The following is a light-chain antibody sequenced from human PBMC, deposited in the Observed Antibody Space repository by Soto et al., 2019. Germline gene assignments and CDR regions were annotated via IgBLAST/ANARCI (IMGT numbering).Light chain of an antibody. V-gene: IGKV3-20*01. J-gene: IGKJ2*01. CDR3: HQYDSLPYT. CDR2: GAS. CDR1: QSIGSNY. Sequence: EIVLTQSPGTLSLSPGQRATLSCRASQSIGSNYVAWFQQKPGQAPSLLIYGASIRITGIPDRFSGSGSGSDFTLTISRLEPEDFEVYYCHQYDSLPYTFGQGTKLEIK.